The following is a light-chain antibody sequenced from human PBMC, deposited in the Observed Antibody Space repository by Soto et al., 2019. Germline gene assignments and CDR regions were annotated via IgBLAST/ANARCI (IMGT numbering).Light chain of an antibody. CDR2: DTS. CDR1: QSVSSY. CDR3: QQRTNRPPIT. V-gene: IGKV3-11*01. J-gene: IGKJ5*01. Sequence: EIVLTQSPATPSLSPGERATLSCRASQSVSSYLAWYQQKPGQAPRLLIFDTSNRATGIPARFSGSGSGTDFTLTISGLEPEDFAVYYCQQRTNRPPITFGQGTRLEIK.